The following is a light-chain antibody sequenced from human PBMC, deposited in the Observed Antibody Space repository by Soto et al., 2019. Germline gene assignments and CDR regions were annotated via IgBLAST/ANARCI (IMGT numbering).Light chain of an antibody. J-gene: IGLJ3*02. CDR3: QTWGTGIWV. CDR2: LNSDVSH. CDR1: SGHSSYA. Sequence: QPVLTQAPSSSASLGASVKLTGTLSSGHSSYAIAWHQQQPEKGPRYLMKLNSDVSHSKGDGIPDRFSGSSSGAERYLTISSLQSEDEAHYYWQTWGTGIWVLGGGTKLTVL. V-gene: IGLV4-69*01.